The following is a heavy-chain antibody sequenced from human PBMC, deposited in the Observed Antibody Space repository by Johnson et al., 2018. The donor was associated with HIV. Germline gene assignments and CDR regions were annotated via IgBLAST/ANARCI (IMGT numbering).Heavy chain of an antibody. V-gene: IGHV3-20*04. D-gene: IGHD6-19*01. J-gene: IGHJ3*02. CDR2: INWSGGST. Sequence: VQLVESGGGAVRPGGSLRISCAASGFTFDDYGMSWVRQAPGKGLEWVSGINWSGGSTGYADSMKGRFTISRDNARNSLYLQMNSLRAEDTAVYFCARGKGAAVGRDAFDIWGQGTMVTVSS. CDR1: GFTFDDYG. CDR3: ARGKGAAVGRDAFDI.